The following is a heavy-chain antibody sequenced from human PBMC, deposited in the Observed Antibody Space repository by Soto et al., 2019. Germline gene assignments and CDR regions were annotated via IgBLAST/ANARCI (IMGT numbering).Heavy chain of an antibody. CDR2: IYNSGNT. Sequence: QVQLQESGPGLVKPSQTLSLTCTVSGGSMTSGRYYWSWIRQHPGKGLEWIGYIYNSGNTYYNPSLKSRVTISVDTSKNQFSLKLSSVTAADAAVYYCARGIGVLYWGRGTLVTVSS. V-gene: IGHV4-31*03. D-gene: IGHD2-8*01. CDR3: ARGIGVLY. J-gene: IGHJ4*02. CDR1: GGSMTSGRYY.